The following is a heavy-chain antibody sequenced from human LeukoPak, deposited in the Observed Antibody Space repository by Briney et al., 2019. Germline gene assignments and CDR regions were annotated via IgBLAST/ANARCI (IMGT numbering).Heavy chain of an antibody. V-gene: IGHV3-7*01. CDR2: IKQDGSEK. J-gene: IGHJ4*02. CDR1: GFTFSSYW. D-gene: IGHD2-15*01. CDR3: ARDYRGYRAPYYFDY. Sequence: GGSLRLSCAASGFTFSSYWMSWVRQAPGKGLEWVANIKQDGSEKYYVDSVKGRFTISRDNAKNSLSLQLNSLRAEDMAVYYCARDYRGYRAPYYFDYWGQGTLVTVSS.